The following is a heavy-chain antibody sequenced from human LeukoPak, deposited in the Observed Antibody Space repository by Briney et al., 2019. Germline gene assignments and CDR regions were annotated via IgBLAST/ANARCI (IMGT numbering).Heavy chain of an antibody. V-gene: IGHV1-2*02. D-gene: IGHD3-10*01. CDR2: INPNSGGT. Sequence: GASVKVSCTASGYTFTGYYMHWVRQAPGQGLEWMGWINPNSGGTNYAQKFQSRVTMTRDTSISTAYMELSRVRSDDSAVYYWARGPWMVRGVIISGYWGQGALVTVSS. CDR3: ARGPWMVRGVIISGY. J-gene: IGHJ4*02. CDR1: GYTFTGYY.